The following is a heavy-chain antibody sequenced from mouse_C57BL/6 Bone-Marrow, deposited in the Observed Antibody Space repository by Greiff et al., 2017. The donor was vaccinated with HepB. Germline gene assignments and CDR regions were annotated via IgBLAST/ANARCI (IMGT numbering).Heavy chain of an antibody. CDR3: ARASHYGSSSAWFAY. J-gene: IGHJ3*01. V-gene: IGHV3-6*01. CDR1: GYSITSGYY. Sequence: EVKVEESGPGLVKPSQSLSLTCSVTGYSITSGYYWNWIRQFPGNKLEWMGYISYDGSNNYNPSLKNRISITRDTSKNQFFLKLNSVTTEDTATYYCARASHYGSSSAWFAYWGQGTLVTVSA. CDR2: ISYDGSN. D-gene: IGHD1-1*01.